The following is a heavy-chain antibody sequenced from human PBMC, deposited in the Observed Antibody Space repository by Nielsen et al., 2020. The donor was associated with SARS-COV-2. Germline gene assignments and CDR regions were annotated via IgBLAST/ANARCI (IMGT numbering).Heavy chain of an antibody. CDR2: IYYSGST. CDR3: ARAITARSSYYDSSGYSDY. Sequence: WIRQPPGKGLGWIGYIYYSGSTNYNPSLKSRVTISVDTSKNQFSLKLSSVTAADTAVYYCARAITARSSYYDSSGYSDYWGQGTLVTVSS. D-gene: IGHD3-22*01. J-gene: IGHJ4*02. V-gene: IGHV4-59*01.